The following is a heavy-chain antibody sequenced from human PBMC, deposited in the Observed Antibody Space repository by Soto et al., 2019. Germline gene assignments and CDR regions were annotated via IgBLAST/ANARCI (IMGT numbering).Heavy chain of an antibody. CDR2: IWYDGSNK. V-gene: IGHV3-33*01. D-gene: IGHD3-10*01. CDR3: ARDTHYYCSGSSPDN. J-gene: IGHJ4*02. CDR1: GFTFSSYG. Sequence: QVQLVESGGGVVQPGRSLRLSCAASGFTFSSYGMHWVRQAPGKGLEWVAAIWYDGSNKYYADSVKGRFTISRDNSKNTLYLQMNSLRAEDTAVYYCARDTHYYCSGSSPDNWGQATLVTVSS.